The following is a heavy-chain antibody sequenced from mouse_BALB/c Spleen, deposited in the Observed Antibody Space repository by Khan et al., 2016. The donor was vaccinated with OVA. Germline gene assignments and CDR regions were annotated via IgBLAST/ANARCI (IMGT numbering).Heavy chain of an antibody. CDR1: GFDFSRYW. D-gene: IGHD2-14*01. CDR3: ARTYRYDGRAWFAY. CDR2: INPDSSTI. V-gene: IGHV4-1*02. J-gene: IGHJ3*01. Sequence: EVKLLESGGGLVQPGGSLKLSCAASGFDFSRYWMSWVRQAPGKGLEWIGEINPDSSTINYTPSLKDKFIISRDNAKNTLYLQMSKVRSGDTALYYCARTYRYDGRAWFAYWGQGTLVTVSA.